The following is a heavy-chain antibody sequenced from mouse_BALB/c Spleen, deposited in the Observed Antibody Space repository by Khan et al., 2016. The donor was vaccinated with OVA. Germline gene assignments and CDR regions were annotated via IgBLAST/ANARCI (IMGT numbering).Heavy chain of an antibody. V-gene: IGHV2-3*01. J-gene: IGHJ4*01. CDR2: IWRDRST. D-gene: IGHD6-1*01. CDR3: AGCEASDDAVDY. Sequence: QVQLQQSVPVLVAPSQCLSITCTVSGFSLTNYGVSWVRQPPGKGLEWLAVIWRDRSTNNHSVLKSRRSISTDDSKSQVFFQLNSLQTGDTATFYCAGCEASDDAVDYWGQGTSVTVSS. CDR1: GFSLTNYG.